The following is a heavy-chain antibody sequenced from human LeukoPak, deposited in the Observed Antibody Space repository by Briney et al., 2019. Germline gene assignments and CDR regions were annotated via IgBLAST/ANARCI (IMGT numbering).Heavy chain of an antibody. CDR3: AKAVAVPAALSGYYDY. CDR2: ISGSGYTT. CDR1: GFTFSNFA. Sequence: GGSLRLSCAASGFTFSNFAMSWVRQAPGKGLEWVSGISGSGYTTYYADSVKGRFTISRDNSKNTLYLHMSSLRAGDTAVYYCAKAVAVPAALSGYYDYWGQGTLVTVSS. J-gene: IGHJ4*02. D-gene: IGHD2-2*01. V-gene: IGHV3-23*01.